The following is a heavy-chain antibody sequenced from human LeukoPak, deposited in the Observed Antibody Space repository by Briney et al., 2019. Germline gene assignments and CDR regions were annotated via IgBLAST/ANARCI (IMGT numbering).Heavy chain of an antibody. J-gene: IGHJ4*02. CDR3: ARNYYGSGSYYVDY. D-gene: IGHD3-10*01. CDR2: IYTSGST. V-gene: IGHV4-4*07. CDR1: GGSISSYH. Sequence: LETLSLTCTVSGGSISSYHWSWTRQPAGKGLEWIGRIYTSGSTNYNPALKSRVTMSVDTSKNQFSLKLSSVTAADTAVYYCARNYYGSGSYYVDYWGQGTLVTVSS.